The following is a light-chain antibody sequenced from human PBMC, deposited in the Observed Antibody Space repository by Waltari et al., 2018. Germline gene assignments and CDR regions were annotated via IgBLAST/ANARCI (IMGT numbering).Light chain of an antibody. CDR2: ASS. J-gene: IGKJ1*01. CDR1: QNIGHY. Sequence: IVLTQSPGTLSSSPGGRATLSCRASQNIGHYLAWYQQKPGPAPRLLIYASSTRAAGIPDRFSGSGSGADFSLTITRLEPDEFAVYYCQHHFRLPATFGQGTKV. V-gene: IGKV3-20*01. CDR3: QHHFRLPAT.